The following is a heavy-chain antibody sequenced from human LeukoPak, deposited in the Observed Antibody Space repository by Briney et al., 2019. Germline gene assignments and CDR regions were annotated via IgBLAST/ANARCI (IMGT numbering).Heavy chain of an antibody. CDR2: ISYDGSNK. Sequence: GGSLRLSCAASGFTFSSYGMHWVRQAPGKGLEWVAVISYDGSNKYYADSVKGRFTMSRDNSKNTLYLQMNSLRAEDTAVYYCARSHYDSSHYYHPVFDDWGQGTLVTVSS. J-gene: IGHJ4*02. D-gene: IGHD3-22*01. CDR3: ARSHYDSSHYYHPVFDD. CDR1: GFTFSSYG. V-gene: IGHV3-30*03.